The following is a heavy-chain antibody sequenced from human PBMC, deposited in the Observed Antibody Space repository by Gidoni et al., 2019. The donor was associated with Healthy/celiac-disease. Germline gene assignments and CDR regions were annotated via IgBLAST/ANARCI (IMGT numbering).Heavy chain of an antibody. V-gene: IGHV3-30*04. J-gene: IGHJ4*02. CDR3: ARGPGPYSSHY. CDR1: GFTFSSYA. Sequence: QVQLVESGGGVVQPGRSLRLSCAASGFTFSSYAMHWVRQAPGKGLEWVAVISYDGSNKYYADSVKGRFTISRDNSKNTLYLQMNSLRAEDTAVYYCARGPGPYSSHYWGQGTLVTVSS. CDR2: ISYDGSNK. D-gene: IGHD6-19*01.